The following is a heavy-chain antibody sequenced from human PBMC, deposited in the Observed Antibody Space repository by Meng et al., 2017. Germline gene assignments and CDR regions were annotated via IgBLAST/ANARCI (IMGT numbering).Heavy chain of an antibody. CDR1: GFTFSIYW. CDR3: ARTPTVTTYGY. J-gene: IGHJ4*02. Sequence: GESLKISCAASGFTFSIYWMSWVRQAPGKGLEWVANIKQDGSEKYYVDSVKGRFTISRDNAKNPLYLQMDSLRAEDTAVYYCARTPTVTTYGYWGQGALVTVSS. D-gene: IGHD4-17*01. CDR2: IKQDGSEK. V-gene: IGHV3-7*01.